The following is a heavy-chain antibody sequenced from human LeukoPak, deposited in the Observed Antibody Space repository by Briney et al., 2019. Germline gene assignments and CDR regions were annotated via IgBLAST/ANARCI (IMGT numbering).Heavy chain of an antibody. D-gene: IGHD1-26*01. CDR2: TSDRGEYT. CDR1: GFTFSSYA. J-gene: IGHJ4*02. V-gene: IGHV3-23*01. Sequence: QAGGSLRLSCAASGFTFSSYAMSWVRQAPGKGLEWVSGTSDRGEYTYYADSVKGRFTISRDNSKNTLYLQMNSLRAEDTALYFCAKKAQYNGNYPFDYWGQGTLVTVSS. CDR3: AKKAQYNGNYPFDY.